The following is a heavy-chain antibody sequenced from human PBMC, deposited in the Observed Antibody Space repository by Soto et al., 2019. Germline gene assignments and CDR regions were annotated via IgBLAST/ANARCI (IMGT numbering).Heavy chain of an antibody. D-gene: IGHD4-17*01. J-gene: IGHJ4*02. CDR1: GFTFSSYS. V-gene: IGHV3-21*01. CDR2: ISSSSSYI. CDR3: ARVRFKDYRFDY. Sequence: GGSLRLSCAASGFTFSSYSMNWVRQAPGKGLEWVSSISSSSSYIYYADSVKGRFTISRDNAKNSLYLQMNSLRAEDTAVYYCARVRFKDYRFDYWGQGTLVTVSS.